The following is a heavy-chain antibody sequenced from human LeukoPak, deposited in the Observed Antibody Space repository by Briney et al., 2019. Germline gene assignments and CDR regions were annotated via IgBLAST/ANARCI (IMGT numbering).Heavy chain of an antibody. J-gene: IGHJ6*03. CDR3: ARVYGGYYYYYYYMDV. CDR1: GYTFTSYD. CDR2: MNPNSGST. Sequence: ASVKVSCKASGYTFTSYDINWVRQATGQGLEWMGWMNPNSGSTGYAQKFQGRVTMTRNTSISTAYMELSSLRSEDTAVYYCARVYGGYYYYYYYMDVWGKGTTVTVSS. D-gene: IGHD4/OR15-4a*01. V-gene: IGHV1-8*01.